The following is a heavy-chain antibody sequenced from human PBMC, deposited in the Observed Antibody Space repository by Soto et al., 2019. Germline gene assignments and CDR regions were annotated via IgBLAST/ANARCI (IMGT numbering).Heavy chain of an antibody. CDR2: ISGSGGST. V-gene: IGHV3-23*01. CDR3: AKRHYDILTGYFPFDH. Sequence: PGGSLRLSCAASGFTFISYAMSWVRQAPGKGLEWVSAISGSGGSTYYADSVKGRFTISRDNSKNTLYLQMNSLRAEDTAVYYCAKRHYDILTGYFPFDHWGQGTLVTVSS. D-gene: IGHD3-9*01. J-gene: IGHJ4*02. CDR1: GFTFISYA.